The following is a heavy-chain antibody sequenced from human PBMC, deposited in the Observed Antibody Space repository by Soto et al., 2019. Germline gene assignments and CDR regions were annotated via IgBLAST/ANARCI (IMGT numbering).Heavy chain of an antibody. J-gene: IGHJ5*02. CDR3: GKYSDYGYHRDWFDP. D-gene: IGHD4-17*01. CDR1: GFTFSNYG. CDR2: ISYDGSKK. Sequence: EGSLRLSCAASGFTFSNYGVHWFRQAPGKGLEWVAVISYDGSKKYYADSVKGRFTISRDNSKNTLYLQMNSLRTEDTAVYYCGKYSDYGYHRDWFDPWGQGTLVTVSS. V-gene: IGHV3-30*18.